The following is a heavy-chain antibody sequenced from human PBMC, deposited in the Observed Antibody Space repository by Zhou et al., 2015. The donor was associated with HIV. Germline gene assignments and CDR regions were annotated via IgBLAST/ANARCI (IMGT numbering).Heavy chain of an antibody. V-gene: IGHV1-2*02. CDR2: INPNSGGT. D-gene: IGHD5-18*01. CDR3: AREWGVIQLWDPRFDGMDV. Sequence: QVELVQSGAEVKKPGASVKVSCKASGYTFTGYYMHWVRQAPGQGLEWMGWINPNSGGTNYAQKFQGRVTMTRDTSISTAYMELSRLRSDDTAVYYCAREWGVIQLWDPRFDGMDVWGQGTTVTGLL. CDR1: GYTFTGYY. J-gene: IGHJ6*02.